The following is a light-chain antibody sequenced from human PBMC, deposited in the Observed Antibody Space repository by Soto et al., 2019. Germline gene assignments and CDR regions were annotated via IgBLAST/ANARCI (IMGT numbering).Light chain of an antibody. CDR1: QSVSSN. CDR3: QQYNNWPPAT. Sequence: EIVMTQSPATLSVSPGERATLSCRASQSVSSNLAWYQQKPGQAPRLLIYGASIRATGIPARFSGSGSGTEFTLTTSGLQSEDLAVYCCQQYNNWPPATFGGGTKVEIK. J-gene: IGKJ4*01. V-gene: IGKV3D-15*01. CDR2: GAS.